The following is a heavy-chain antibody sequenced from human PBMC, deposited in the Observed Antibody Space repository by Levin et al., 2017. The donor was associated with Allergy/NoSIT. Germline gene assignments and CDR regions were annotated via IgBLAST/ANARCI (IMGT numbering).Heavy chain of an antibody. CDR3: ARGQKWLVPLDY. D-gene: IGHD6-19*01. CDR2: IYYSGST. V-gene: IGHV4-39*01. J-gene: IGHJ4*02. Sequence: SETLSLTCTVSGGSISSSSYYWGWIRQPPGKGLEWIGSIYYSGSTYYNPSLKSRVTISVDTSKNQFSLKLSSVTAADTAVYYCARGQKWLVPLDYWGQGTLVTVSS. CDR1: GGSISSSSYY.